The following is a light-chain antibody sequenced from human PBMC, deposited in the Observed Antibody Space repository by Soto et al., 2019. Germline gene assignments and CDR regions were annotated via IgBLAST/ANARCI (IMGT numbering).Light chain of an antibody. V-gene: IGKV3-20*01. J-gene: IGKJ4*01. Sequence: GLTHSPGTLSLSPGERATLSCRASQTVRNKYLAWYQQKPGQAPRLLLYDASSRATGIPDRFSGGGSGTDFTLTNSRLEPEDCAVHYCQQFTRNSPTFGGETMVDI. CDR3: QQFTRNSPT. CDR1: QTVRNKY. CDR2: DAS.